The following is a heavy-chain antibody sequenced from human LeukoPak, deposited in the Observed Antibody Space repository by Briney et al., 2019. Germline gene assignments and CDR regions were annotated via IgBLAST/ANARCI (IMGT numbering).Heavy chain of an antibody. CDR1: GFTFSSYW. CDR2: IKQDGSEK. D-gene: IGHD6-19*01. CDR3: VREGLDSGWYGIGYYYYYGMDV. Sequence: GGSLRLSCAASGFTFSSYWMSWVRQAPGKGLEWVANIKQDGSEKYYVDSVKGRFTISRDNAKNSLYLQMNSLRAEDTAVYYCVREGLDSGWYGIGYYYYYGMDVWGKGTTVTVSS. J-gene: IGHJ6*04. V-gene: IGHV3-7*03.